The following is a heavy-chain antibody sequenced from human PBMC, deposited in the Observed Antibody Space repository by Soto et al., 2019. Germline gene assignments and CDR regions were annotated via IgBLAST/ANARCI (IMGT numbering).Heavy chain of an antibody. CDR1: GFTFSSYA. J-gene: IGHJ5*02. D-gene: IGHD2-2*02. CDR3: AKEGSRKRCYINHVEENWFDP. Sequence: PGGSLRLSCAASGFTFSSYAMSWVRQAPGKGLEWVSAISGSGGSTYYADSVKGRFTISRDNSKNTLYLQMNSLRAEDTAVYYCAKEGSRKRCYINHVEENWFDPWGQGTLVTVSS. V-gene: IGHV3-23*01. CDR2: ISGSGGST.